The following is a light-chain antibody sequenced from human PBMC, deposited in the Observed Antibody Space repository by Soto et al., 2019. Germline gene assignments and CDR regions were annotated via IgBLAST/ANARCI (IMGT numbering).Light chain of an antibody. CDR2: GAT. Sequence: EIVLTQSPGTLSLSPGERATLSCRASQSVSSTYLAWYQQKPGQAPRLLIYGATSRATGIPDRFSGSGSGTDFTRTISRLEPEDFAVDYCHQYGSSLLTFGGGTQVESK. V-gene: IGKV3-20*01. J-gene: IGKJ4*01. CDR1: QSVSSTY. CDR3: HQYGSSLLT.